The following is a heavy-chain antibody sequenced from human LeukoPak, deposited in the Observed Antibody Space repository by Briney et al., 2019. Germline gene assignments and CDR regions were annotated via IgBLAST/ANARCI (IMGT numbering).Heavy chain of an antibody. CDR3: AKDGGGNGDYADY. V-gene: IGHV3-7*03. Sequence: GGSLRLSCAASGFTFSSYWMSWVRQAPGKGLEWVANIKQDGSEKYYVDSVKGRFTISRDNAKNSLYLQMNSLRAEDTALYYCAKDGGGNGDYADYWGQGTLVTVSS. J-gene: IGHJ4*02. D-gene: IGHD1-1*01. CDR2: IKQDGSEK. CDR1: GFTFSSYW.